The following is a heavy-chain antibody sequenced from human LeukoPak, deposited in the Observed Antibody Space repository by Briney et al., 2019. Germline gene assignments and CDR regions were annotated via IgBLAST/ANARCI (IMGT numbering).Heavy chain of an antibody. D-gene: IGHD3-10*01. J-gene: IGHJ3*02. CDR1: GGSISSYY. CDR3: ARDPGDASDI. CDR2: IYYSGST. Sequence: SETLSLTCTVSGGSISSYYWSWIRQPPGKGLEWIGYIYYSGSTNYNPSLKSRVTISVDTSKNQLSLKLSSVTAADTAVYYCARDPGDASDIWGQGTMVTVSS. V-gene: IGHV4-59*01.